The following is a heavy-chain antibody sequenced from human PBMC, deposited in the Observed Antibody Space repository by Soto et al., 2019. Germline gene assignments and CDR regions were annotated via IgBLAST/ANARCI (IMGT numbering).Heavy chain of an antibody. CDR1: GFTFSSYA. D-gene: IGHD3-22*01. CDR2: ISYDGSNK. V-gene: IGHV3-30-3*01. CDR3: ARVWRGRRLEKPHDSSGQWFSYYYYGMDV. J-gene: IGHJ6*02. Sequence: GGSLRLSCAASGFTFSSYAMHWVRQAPGKGLEWVAVISYDGSNKYYADSVKGRFTISRDNSKNTLYLQMNSLRAEDTAVYYCARVWRGRRLEKPHDSSGQWFSYYYYGMDVWGQGTTVTVSS.